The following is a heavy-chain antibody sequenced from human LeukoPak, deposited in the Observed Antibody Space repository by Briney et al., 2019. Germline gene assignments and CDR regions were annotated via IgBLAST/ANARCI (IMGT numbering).Heavy chain of an antibody. J-gene: IGHJ4*02. V-gene: IGHV3-9*01. D-gene: IGHD3-22*01. Sequence: PGGSLRLSCAASGFTFDDYAMHWVRQAPGKGLEWVSGISWNSGSIGYADSVKGRFTISRDNAKNSLYLQMNSLRAEDTALYYCAKDGGSGYYYDGFDYWGQGTLVTVSS. CDR2: ISWNSGSI. CDR1: GFTFDDYA. CDR3: AKDGGSGYYYDGFDY.